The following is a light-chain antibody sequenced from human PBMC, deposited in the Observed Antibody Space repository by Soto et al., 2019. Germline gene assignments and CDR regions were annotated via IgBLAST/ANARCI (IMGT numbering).Light chain of an antibody. Sequence: DIQMTQSPSTLSASIGDTVTITCRTSQSVDTWLAWYQHKAGKAPKLLIYRASSLATGVPSRFSGSGYATTFISATASMQPDAFEADLCQSTNDYSRLFGQGTKVEIK. CDR1: QSVDTW. CDR3: QSTNDYSRL. CDR2: RAS. J-gene: IGKJ1*01. V-gene: IGKV1-5*03.